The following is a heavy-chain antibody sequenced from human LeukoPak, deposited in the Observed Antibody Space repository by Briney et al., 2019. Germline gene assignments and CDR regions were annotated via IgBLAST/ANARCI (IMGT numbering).Heavy chain of an antibody. CDR2: IIPIFGTA. V-gene: IGHV1-69*05. D-gene: IGHD4-23*01. Sequence: ASVKVSCKASGGTFSSYAISWVRQAPGQGLEWMGGIIPIFGTANYAQKFQGRVTITTDESTSTAYMELGSLRSEDTAVYYCARDGTVGMYFDYWGQGTLVTVSS. J-gene: IGHJ4*02. CDR1: GGTFSSYA. CDR3: ARDGTVGMYFDY.